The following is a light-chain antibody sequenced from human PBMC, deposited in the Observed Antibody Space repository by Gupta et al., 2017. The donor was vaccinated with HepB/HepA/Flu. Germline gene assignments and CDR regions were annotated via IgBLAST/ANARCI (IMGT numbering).Light chain of an antibody. CDR1: QSVLYSSNNKNY. J-gene: IGKJ1*01. V-gene: IGKV4-1*01. Sequence: DIVMTQPPASLAVSLGERATINCKSSQSVLYSSNNKNYLAWYQQKPGQPPKLLIYWASTRESGVPDRFSGSGSGTDFTLTISSLQAEDVAVYYCKQYYSTPRTFGQGTKVEIK. CDR2: WAS. CDR3: KQYYSTPRT.